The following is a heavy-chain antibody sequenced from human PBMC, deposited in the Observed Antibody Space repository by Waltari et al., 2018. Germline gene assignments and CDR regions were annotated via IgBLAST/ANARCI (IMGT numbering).Heavy chain of an antibody. V-gene: IGHV3-7*01. CDR3: TTLSVTKTSDY. CDR2: IKQDGSEK. D-gene: IGHD4-4*01. J-gene: IGHJ4*02. Sequence: HLVESGGGSVQPGGSLRLSCAASGFTFSNFWMRWVRQAPGKGLGWVARIKQDGSEKQYVDSVKGRFTVSRDNAKNSLYLQMNTLGAEDTAVYYCTTLSVTKTSDYWGQGTLVTVSS. CDR1: GFTFSNFW.